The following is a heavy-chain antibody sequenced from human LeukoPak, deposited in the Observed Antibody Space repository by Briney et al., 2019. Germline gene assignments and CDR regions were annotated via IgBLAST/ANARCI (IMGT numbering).Heavy chain of an antibody. CDR2: IWYDGSNK. Sequence: PGGSLRLSCAASGFTFSSYGMHWVRQAPAKGLEWVAVIWYDGSNKYYADSVKGRFTISRDNSKNTLYLQMNSLRAGDTAVYYCAKGLTRATPGACDIWGQGTMVTVSS. J-gene: IGHJ3*02. CDR1: GFTFSSYG. V-gene: IGHV3-33*06. CDR3: AKGLTRATPGACDI. D-gene: IGHD1-26*01.